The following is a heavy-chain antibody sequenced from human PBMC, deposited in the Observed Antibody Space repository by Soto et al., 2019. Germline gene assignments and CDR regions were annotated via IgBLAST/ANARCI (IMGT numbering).Heavy chain of an antibody. J-gene: IGHJ6*03. Sequence: QVPLVQSGAEVKKPGASVKVSCKASGYTFTSYGISWVRQAPGQGLEWMGWISAYNGNTNYAQKLQGRVTMTTDTSTSTAYMELSSLRSDDTAVYYCSIALTYCSGGSCDSGTNYYYYYIDVWGKGTTVTGSS. CDR3: SIALTYCSGGSCDSGTNYYYYYIDV. CDR1: GYTFTSYG. CDR2: ISAYNGNT. V-gene: IGHV1-18*01. D-gene: IGHD2-15*01.